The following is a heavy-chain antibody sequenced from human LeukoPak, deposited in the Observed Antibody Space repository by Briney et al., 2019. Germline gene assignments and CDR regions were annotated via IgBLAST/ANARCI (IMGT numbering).Heavy chain of an antibody. V-gene: IGHV1-2*06. J-gene: IGHJ1*01. CDR1: GYTFTAYY. Sequence: GASVKVSCKASGYTFTAYYVHWVRQAPGQGLEWMGRINPNTGGTNYAQKFQGRVTMTRDTSIITAYMELSRLRSDDTAVYYCASSYCSSTSCYPFEYFQLWGQGTLVTVSS. D-gene: IGHD2-2*01. CDR3: ASSYCSSTSCYPFEYFQL. CDR2: INPNTGGT.